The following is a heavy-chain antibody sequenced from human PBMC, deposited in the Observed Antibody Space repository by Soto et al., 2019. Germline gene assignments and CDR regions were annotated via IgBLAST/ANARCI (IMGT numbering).Heavy chain of an antibody. J-gene: IGHJ6*02. CDR1: GGSIISGGYY. CDR2: IYYSGST. CDR3: ARAYDSSGYYYFYYYYGMDV. D-gene: IGHD3-22*01. Sequence: TLSLTCTVSGGSIISGGYYFIGIRQHPWSGLEWIGYIYYSGSTYYNPSLKSRVTISVDTSKNQFSLKLSSVTAADTAVYYCARAYDSSGYYYFYYYYGMDVWGQGTTVTVSS. V-gene: IGHV4-31*03.